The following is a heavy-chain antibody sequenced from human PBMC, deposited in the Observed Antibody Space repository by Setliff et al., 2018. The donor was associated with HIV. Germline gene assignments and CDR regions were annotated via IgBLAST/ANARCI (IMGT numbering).Heavy chain of an antibody. V-gene: IGHV4-59*01. CDR3: ARDSNPAGSPGYEYARRGAFDL. CDR1: GGSISTYY. D-gene: IGHD5-12*01. J-gene: IGHJ3*01. CDR2: INYRGVT. Sequence: SETLSLTCTVSGGSISTYYWNWIRQSPGTGLEWIGDINYRGVTYCNPSLKSRVTFSLDTSKNQFSLTLTSVTAADTAVYYCARDSNPAGSPGYEYARRGAFDLWGPGTPVTVSS.